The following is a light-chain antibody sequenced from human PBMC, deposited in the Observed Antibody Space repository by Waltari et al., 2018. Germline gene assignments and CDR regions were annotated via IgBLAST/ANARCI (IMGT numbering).Light chain of an antibody. CDR3: CSYAGSSPPYV. CDR1: SSDVGSYNL. J-gene: IGLJ1*01. CDR2: EGS. V-gene: IGLV2-23*01. Sequence: QSALTQPASVSGSPGQSITISCTGTSSDVGSYNLVSWYQQHPGEAPKLMIYEGSKRPSGVSNRFSGSKSGNTASLTISGLQAEDEADYYCCSYAGSSPPYVFGTGTKVTVL.